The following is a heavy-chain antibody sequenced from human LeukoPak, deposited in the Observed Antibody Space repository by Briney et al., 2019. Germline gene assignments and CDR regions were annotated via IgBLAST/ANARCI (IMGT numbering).Heavy chain of an antibody. D-gene: IGHD6-6*01. CDR2: IYYNGST. Sequence: SETLSLTCTVSGGSISSYYWSWIRQPPGKGLEWIGYIYYNGSTNYNPSLKSRVTISVDTSKNQFSLKLSSVTAADTAVYYCARSIAALENDYWGQGTLVTVSS. J-gene: IGHJ4*02. CDR3: ARSIAALENDY. V-gene: IGHV4-59*01. CDR1: GGSISSYY.